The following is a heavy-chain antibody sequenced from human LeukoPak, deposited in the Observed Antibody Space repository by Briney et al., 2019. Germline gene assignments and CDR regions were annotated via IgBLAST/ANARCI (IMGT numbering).Heavy chain of an antibody. Sequence: SGGSLRLSCAASGFTFSSYSMNWVRQAPGKGLEWVSSISSSSSYIYYADSVKGRFTISRDNAKNSLYLHMDSLRAEDTAVYYCARGAYSSGWAYFDHWGQGTLVTVSS. D-gene: IGHD6-19*01. V-gene: IGHV3-21*01. J-gene: IGHJ4*02. CDR2: ISSSSSYI. CDR3: ARGAYSSGWAYFDH. CDR1: GFTFSSYS.